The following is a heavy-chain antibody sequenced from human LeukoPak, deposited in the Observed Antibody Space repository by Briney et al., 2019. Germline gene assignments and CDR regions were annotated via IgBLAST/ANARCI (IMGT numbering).Heavy chain of an antibody. V-gene: IGHV3-21*04. CDR1: GFTFSSYG. CDR3: AKAILMATLHYHYMDV. CDR2: ISSSSIYI. D-gene: IGHD5-24*01. J-gene: IGHJ6*03. Sequence: PGGSLRLSCAASGFTFSSYGMNWVRQAPGKGLEWVSSISSSSIYIYYADSVKGRFTISRDNSKNTLYLQMNSLRGEDTAVYYCAKAILMATLHYHYMDVWGKGTTVTISS.